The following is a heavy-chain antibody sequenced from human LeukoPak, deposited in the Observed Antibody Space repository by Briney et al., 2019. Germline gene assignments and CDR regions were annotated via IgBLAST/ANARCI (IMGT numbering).Heavy chain of an antibody. V-gene: IGHV3-15*01. CDR1: GFTFNNAW. J-gene: IGHJ3*02. D-gene: IGHD6-13*01. CDR2: IKTKTDGGTT. CDR3: TADSTAVGLDAFDI. Sequence: GGSLRLSCTASGFTFNNAWMSWVRQAPGKGLEWVGRIKTKTDGGTTDYTAPVKGRFTISRDDSKNTVYLQMNSLKTEDTAVYYCTADSTAVGLDAFDIWGQGTMITVSS.